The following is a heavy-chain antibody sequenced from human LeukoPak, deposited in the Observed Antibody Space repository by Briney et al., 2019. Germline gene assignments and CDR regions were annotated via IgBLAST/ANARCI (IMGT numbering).Heavy chain of an antibody. D-gene: IGHD3-3*01. CDR3: AKVSTSGDDFWSGYYIPPYFDY. CDR1: GFTFQDYD. Sequence: QPGGSLRLSCAVSGFTFQDYDFHWVRQAPGKGLEWVSGISWNGGGRSYADSVKGRFTISRDNSKNTLYLQMNSLRAEDTAVYYCAKVSTSGDDFWSGYYIPPYFDYWGQGTLVTVSS. CDR2: ISWNGGGR. V-gene: IGHV3-9*01. J-gene: IGHJ4*02.